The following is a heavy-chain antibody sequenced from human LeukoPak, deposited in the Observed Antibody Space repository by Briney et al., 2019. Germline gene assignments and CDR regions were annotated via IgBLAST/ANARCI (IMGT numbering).Heavy chain of an antibody. CDR3: ARQLPSKRDFDY. CDR1: GFTFTTYS. Sequence: GGSLRLSCAASGFTFTTYSMHWGRQAPGKGLEWVAFISNDENIKFYADAVKGRLTISRDNSKNTLYLQVNSLRLEDTAVYYCARQLPSKRDFDYWGQGTRVTVSS. V-gene: IGHV3-30*04. CDR2: ISNDENIK. J-gene: IGHJ4*02. D-gene: IGHD4-23*01.